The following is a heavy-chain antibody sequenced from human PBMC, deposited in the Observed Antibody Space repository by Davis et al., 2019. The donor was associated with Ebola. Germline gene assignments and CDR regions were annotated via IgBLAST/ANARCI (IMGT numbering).Heavy chain of an antibody. CDR2: ISWHTVKT. CDR3: AKISDSGSYTDAFDI. Sequence: GGSLRLSCEASGFTFGDYAMHWVRQPPGQGLEWVASISWHTVKTGYSDSVKGRFTISRDNSKNTLYLQMNSLRAEDTAVYYCAKISDSGSYTDAFDIWGQGTMVTVSS. CDR1: GFTFGDYA. D-gene: IGHD1-26*01. J-gene: IGHJ3*02. V-gene: IGHV3-9*01.